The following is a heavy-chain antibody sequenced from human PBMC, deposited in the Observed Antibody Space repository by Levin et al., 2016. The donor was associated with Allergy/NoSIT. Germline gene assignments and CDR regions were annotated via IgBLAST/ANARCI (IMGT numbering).Heavy chain of an antibody. D-gene: IGHD6-19*01. CDR1: GFSVSDKY. Sequence: GGSLRLSCAVSGFSVSDKYITWVRQTPGKGLEWVSMIHQIAGIFYADSVRGRFTISRDNSDNTVSLQMNNLRVEDTAIYYCMSYGWWGRGTLVTVSS. CDR2: IHQIAGI. CDR3: MSYGW. V-gene: IGHV3-53*01. J-gene: IGHJ4*02.